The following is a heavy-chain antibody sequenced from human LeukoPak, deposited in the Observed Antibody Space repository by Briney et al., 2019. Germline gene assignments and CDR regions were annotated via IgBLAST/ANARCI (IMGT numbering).Heavy chain of an antibody. J-gene: IGHJ4*02. CDR1: GFTFSEYE. V-gene: IGHV3-48*03. CDR3: ARGAQWVIDY. D-gene: IGHD1-26*01. CDR2: ISTSGSTT. Sequence: GGSLRLSCAASGFTFSEYEVNWVGQAPGKGVEWVAYISTSGSTTHYPDSVKGRFTISRDNAKNSLFLQMNSLRAEDTAVYYCARGAQWVIDYWGQGTLVTVSS.